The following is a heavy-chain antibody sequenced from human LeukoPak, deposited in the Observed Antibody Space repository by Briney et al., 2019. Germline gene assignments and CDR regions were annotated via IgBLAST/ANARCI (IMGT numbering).Heavy chain of an antibody. CDR2: IRTRADGGTT. Sequence: PGGSLRLSCAASGFTASSNYMSWVRQAPGRGREWVGFIRTRADGGTTEYAASVKGRFTISRDESKSLAYLQMNSLKAEDTAVYYCTGDGFGTVATGRYFDNWGQGTLVPVPS. CDR1: GFTASSNY. CDR3: TGDGFGTVATGRYFDN. J-gene: IGHJ4*02. V-gene: IGHV3-71*01. D-gene: IGHD1-26*01.